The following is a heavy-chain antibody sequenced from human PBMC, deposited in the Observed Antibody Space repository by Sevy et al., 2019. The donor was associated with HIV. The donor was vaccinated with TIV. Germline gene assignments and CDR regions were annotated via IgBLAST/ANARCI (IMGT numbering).Heavy chain of an antibody. CDR3: ARGAVVIGTAATPVLDF. V-gene: IGHV4-59*08. J-gene: IGHJ4*02. D-gene: IGHD2-2*01. CDR2: IYNNIGST. CDR1: DDSINSYY. Sequence: SETLSLTCSVSDDSINSYYWSWIRQPPGKGLEWIGYIYNNIGSTSYNPSPTSRVTISVDTSKNQYSLKLASVTAADTAVYYCARGAVVIGTAATPVLDFWGQGSLVTVSS.